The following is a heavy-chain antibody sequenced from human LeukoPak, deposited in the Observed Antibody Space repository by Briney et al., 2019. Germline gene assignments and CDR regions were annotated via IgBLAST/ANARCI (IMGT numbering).Heavy chain of an antibody. CDR3: ARLRRFGIPDPIDY. V-gene: IGHV4-39*01. J-gene: IGHJ4*02. CDR2: IYYSGST. CDR1: GGSISSSSYY. D-gene: IGHD3-16*01. Sequence: SETLSLTCTVSGGSISSSSYYWGWIRQPPGKGLEWIGSIYYSGSTYYNPSLKSRVTISVDTSKNQFSLKLSSVTAPDTAVYYCARLRRFGIPDPIDYWGQGTLVTVSS.